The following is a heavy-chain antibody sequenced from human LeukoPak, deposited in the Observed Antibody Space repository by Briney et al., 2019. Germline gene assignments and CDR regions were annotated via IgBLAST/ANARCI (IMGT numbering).Heavy chain of an antibody. J-gene: IGHJ4*02. D-gene: IGHD3-3*01. CDR3: ARHTTILGVVIDY. CDR1: GGSISSSSYY. CDR2: IYYSGSI. V-gene: IGHV4-39*01. Sequence: PSETLSLTCTVSGGSISSSSYYWGWIRQPPGKGLEWLGSIYYSGSIYYNPSLKSRVTISVDTSKNQFPLKLSSVTAADTALYYCARHTTILGVVIDYWGQGTLVTVSS.